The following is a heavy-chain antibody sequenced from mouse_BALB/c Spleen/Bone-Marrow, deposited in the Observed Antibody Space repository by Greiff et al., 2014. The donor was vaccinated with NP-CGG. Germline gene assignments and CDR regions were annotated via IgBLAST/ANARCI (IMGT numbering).Heavy chain of an antibody. D-gene: IGHD1-1*01. CDR2: IYSGGST. J-gene: IGHJ1*01. CDR1: GFTFSTYA. Sequence: DVKLQESGGGLVKPGGSLKLSCAASGFTFSTYAMSWVRQTPERRLEWVASIYSGGSTYYPDSVKGRFTISRDNARNILYLQMNSLRSEDTAMYYCARRYYGYWYFDVWGAGTTVTVSS. CDR3: ARRYYGYWYFDV. V-gene: IGHV5-6-5*01.